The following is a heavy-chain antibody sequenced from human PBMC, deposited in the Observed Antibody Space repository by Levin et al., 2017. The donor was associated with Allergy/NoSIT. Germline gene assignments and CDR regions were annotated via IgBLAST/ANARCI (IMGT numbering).Heavy chain of an antibody. V-gene: IGHV3-9*01. J-gene: IGHJ5*02. CDR2: ISWNGGSI. Sequence: GGSLRLSCAASGFTFDDYTMHWVRQAPGKGLEWISGISWNGGSIDYADSVKGRFTISRDNARKSLYLQMNGLRVEDTAMYYCVKDVVRLQWLWSWFDPWGQGTLVTVSS. CDR1: GFTFDDYT. CDR3: VKDVVRLQWLWSWFDP. D-gene: IGHD6-19*01.